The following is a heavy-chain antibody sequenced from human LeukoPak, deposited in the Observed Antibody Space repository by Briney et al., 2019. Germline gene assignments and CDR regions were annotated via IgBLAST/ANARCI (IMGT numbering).Heavy chain of an antibody. V-gene: IGHV1-69*13. D-gene: IGHD6-13*01. CDR2: IIPIFETA. CDR3: ARDSQQMGLGGDYFDY. J-gene: IGHJ4*02. CDR1: GGTFSSYT. Sequence: SVKVSCKASGGTFSSYTISWVRQAPGQGLEWMGGIIPIFETANYAQKFQGRVSITADESTNTAYMELSSLRSEDTAVYYCARDSQQMGLGGDYFDYWGPGTLVTVSS.